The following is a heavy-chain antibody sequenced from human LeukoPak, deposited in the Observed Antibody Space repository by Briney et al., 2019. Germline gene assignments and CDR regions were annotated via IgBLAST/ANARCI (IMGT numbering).Heavy chain of an antibody. CDR3: ARVPIPPHCSSTSCYSIDY. CDR2: IYYSGST. V-gene: IGHV4-31*03. Sequence: SETLSLTCTVSGGSISSGGYYWSWIRQHAGKGLEWIGYIYYSGSTYYNPSLKSRVTISVDTSKNQFSLKLSSVTAADTAVYYCARVPIPPHCSSTSCYSIDYWGQGTLVTVSS. D-gene: IGHD2-2*01. J-gene: IGHJ4*02. CDR1: GGSISSGGYY.